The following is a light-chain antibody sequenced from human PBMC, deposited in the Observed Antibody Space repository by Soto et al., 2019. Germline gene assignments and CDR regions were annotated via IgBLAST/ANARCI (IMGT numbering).Light chain of an antibody. CDR2: NAF. V-gene: IGKV3-20*01. CDR1: QSVGNNF. CDR3: QQHAYSPLT. Sequence: EIVLTQSPGTLSLSPGERATLSCRASQSVGNNFLSWYQQRPGQAPRLLIYNAFNRAAGISDRFSGSGSGTYFTLTISRLEPEDFAVYYCQQHAYSPLTFGQGTRLDIK. J-gene: IGKJ5*01.